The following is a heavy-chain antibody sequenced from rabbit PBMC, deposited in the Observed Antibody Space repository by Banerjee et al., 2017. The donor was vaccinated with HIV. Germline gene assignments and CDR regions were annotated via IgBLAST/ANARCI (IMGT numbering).Heavy chain of an antibody. CDR1: GFSFSSTYC. CDR3: VRGEGSYDDYGDFGKNL. Sequence: QEQLVESGGGLVQPEGSLTLTCTASGFSFSSTYCICWVRQAPGKGLEWIGYIDPVFGGTYYTSWVNGRFTISSHNAQNTLYLQLNSLTAADTATYFCVRGEGSYDDYGDFGKNLWGQGTLVTVS. V-gene: IGHV1S45*01. CDR2: IDPVFGGT. D-gene: IGHD2-1*01. J-gene: IGHJ4*01.